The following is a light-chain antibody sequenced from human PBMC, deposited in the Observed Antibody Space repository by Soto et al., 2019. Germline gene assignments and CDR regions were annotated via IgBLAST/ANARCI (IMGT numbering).Light chain of an antibody. CDR1: QNVSSN. V-gene: IGKV3-15*01. CDR3: QQYNNWPLLT. Sequence: EIVMTQSPATLSVSPGEKATLSCRASQNVSSNLAWYQQKPGQAPRLLIYGASTRATGIPARFSGSGSWTEFTLTISSLQSEDFAVYYCQQYNNWPLLTFGGGTKVDIK. J-gene: IGKJ4*01. CDR2: GAS.